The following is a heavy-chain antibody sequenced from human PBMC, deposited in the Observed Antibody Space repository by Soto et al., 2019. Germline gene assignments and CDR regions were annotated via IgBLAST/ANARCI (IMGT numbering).Heavy chain of an antibody. Sequence: EVQLVESGGGLIQPGGSLRLSCAVSGFTVSNNYMSWVRQAPGKGLEGVSVIYSGGYTAYGDSVKGRFTISRDNSKNQFILKMKTRGAAGRAVYFCATLRGGGGYWGQGTLVTVSS. CDR3: ATLRGGGGY. V-gene: IGHV3-53*01. D-gene: IGHD3-10*01. CDR1: GFTVSNNY. J-gene: IGHJ4*02. CDR2: IYSGGYT.